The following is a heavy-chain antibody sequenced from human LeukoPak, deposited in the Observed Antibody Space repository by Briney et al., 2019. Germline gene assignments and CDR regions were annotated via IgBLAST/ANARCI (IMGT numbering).Heavy chain of an antibody. V-gene: IGHV3-30*02. J-gene: IGHJ3*02. D-gene: IGHD6-19*01. CDR1: GFTFSSYA. Sequence: GGSLRLSCAASGFTFSSYAMSWVRQAPGKGLEWVAFIRYDGSNKYYADSVKGRFTISRDNSKNTLYLQMTSLRAEDTAVYYCAKDPGSSGWYAQAFDIWGQGTMVTVSS. CDR3: AKDPGSSGWYAQAFDI. CDR2: IRYDGSNK.